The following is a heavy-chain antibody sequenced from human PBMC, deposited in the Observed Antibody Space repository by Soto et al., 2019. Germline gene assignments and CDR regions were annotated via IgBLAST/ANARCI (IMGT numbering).Heavy chain of an antibody. V-gene: IGHV5-51*01. Sequence: PGESLKISCKVSGYNFISNWIAWVRQKPGKGLEYMGIIYPGDSDTRYSPSFEGQVTISADKSTSTAYLQWSSLKASDTAMYYCERREWLQFSPFDYWGQGTLVTVSS. D-gene: IGHD5-12*01. CDR1: GYNFISNW. CDR2: IYPGDSDT. CDR3: ERREWLQFSPFDY. J-gene: IGHJ4*02.